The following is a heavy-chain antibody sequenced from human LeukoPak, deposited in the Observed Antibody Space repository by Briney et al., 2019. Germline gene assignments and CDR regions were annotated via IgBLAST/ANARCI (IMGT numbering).Heavy chain of an antibody. V-gene: IGHV3-30*18. CDR2: ISYDGSNK. J-gene: IGHJ4*02. CDR1: GFTFSSYG. CDR3: AKDQDIVVVVAATKGLDY. D-gene: IGHD2-15*01. Sequence: PGGSLRLSCAASGFTFSSYGMHWVRQAPGKGLEWVAVISYDGSNKYYADSVKGRFTISRDNSKNTLYLQMNSLRAEDTAVYYCAKDQDIVVVVAATKGLDYWGQGTLVTVSS.